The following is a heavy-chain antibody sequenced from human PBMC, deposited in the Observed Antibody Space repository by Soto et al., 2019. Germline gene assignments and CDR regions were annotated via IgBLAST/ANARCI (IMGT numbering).Heavy chain of an antibody. CDR3: ARDRLRGYDNSGFYF. CDR2: INAGNGNT. V-gene: IGHV1-3*01. Sequence: ASVKVSCKASGYTFTSYAMHWVRQAPGQRLECMGWINAGNGNTKYSQKFQDRVTMTTATSASTAYMELSNLRSEDTAMYYCARDRLRGYDNSGFYFWGQGTPVTVSS. CDR1: GYTFTSYA. D-gene: IGHD3-22*01. J-gene: IGHJ4*02.